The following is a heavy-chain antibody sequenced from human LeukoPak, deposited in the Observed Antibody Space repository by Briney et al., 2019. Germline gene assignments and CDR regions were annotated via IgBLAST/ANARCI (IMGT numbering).Heavy chain of an antibody. CDR1: GFTFDDYA. Sequence: PGRSLRLSCAASGFTFDDYAMHWVRQAPGKGLEWVSGISWNSGSIGYADSVKGRFTISRDNSKNSLYLQMNSLRTEDTALYYCAKGHLDYYYMDVWGKGTTVTISS. V-gene: IGHV3-9*01. J-gene: IGHJ6*03. CDR3: AKGHLDYYYMDV. CDR2: ISWNSGSI. D-gene: IGHD3-16*01.